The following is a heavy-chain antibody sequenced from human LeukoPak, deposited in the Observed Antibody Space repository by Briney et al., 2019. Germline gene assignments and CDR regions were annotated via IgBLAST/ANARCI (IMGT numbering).Heavy chain of an antibody. V-gene: IGHV4-59*01. J-gene: IGHJ6*04. CDR1: GGSISSYY. CDR2: IYYSGST. CDR3: ARGHDISSPYYCYGMDV. D-gene: IGHD3-9*01. Sequence: SETLSLTCTVSGGSISSYYWSWIRQPPGKGLEWIGYIYYSGSTNYNPSLKSRVTISVDTSKNQFSLKLSSVTAADTAVYYCARGHDISSPYYCYGMDVWGKGTTVTVSS.